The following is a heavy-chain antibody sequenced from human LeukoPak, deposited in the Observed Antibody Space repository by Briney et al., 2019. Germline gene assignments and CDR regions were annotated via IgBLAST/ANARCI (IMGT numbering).Heavy chain of an antibody. CDR1: GYSFSVYY. V-gene: IGHV1-2*02. Sequence: GASVKVSCKASGYSFSVYYIQWLRQVPGQGLEWVGWILPHSGDTYYAQKFRGRVTMTTDTSTNTAYMDLSRLQSDDTAIYFCARPPRDLVSAAPFDYWGQGTLVAVSS. CDR3: ARPPRDLVSAAPFDY. CDR2: ILPHSGDT. D-gene: IGHD2-2*01. J-gene: IGHJ4*02.